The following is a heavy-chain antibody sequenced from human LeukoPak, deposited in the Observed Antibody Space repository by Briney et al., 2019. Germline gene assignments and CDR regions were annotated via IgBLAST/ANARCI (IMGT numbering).Heavy chain of an antibody. CDR3: ARELRYFDYGYFDY. V-gene: IGHV4-39*07. D-gene: IGHD3-9*01. CDR1: GGSISSSSYY. Sequence: SETLSLTCTVSGGSISSSSYYWGWIRQPPGKGLEWIGSIYYSGSTNYKPSLKSRVTISVDTSKNQFSLKLSSVTAADTAVYYCARELRYFDYGYFDYWGQGTLVTVSS. J-gene: IGHJ4*02. CDR2: IYYSGST.